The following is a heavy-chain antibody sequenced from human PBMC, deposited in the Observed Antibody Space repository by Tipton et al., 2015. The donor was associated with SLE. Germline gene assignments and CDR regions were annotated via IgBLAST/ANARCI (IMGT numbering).Heavy chain of an antibody. CDR2: ISGSSNYI. V-gene: IGHV3-21*04. J-gene: IGHJ3*02. CDR3: AKDIVPTVTGGEAFDI. D-gene: IGHD4-11*01. Sequence: SLRLSCAASGFIFSDYSMNWVRQAPGKGLEWVSSISGSSNYIYYADSLKGRFTISRDNAKSSLYLQMNSLRAEDTAVYYCAKDIVPTVTGGEAFDIWGQGTMVTVSS. CDR1: GFIFSDYS.